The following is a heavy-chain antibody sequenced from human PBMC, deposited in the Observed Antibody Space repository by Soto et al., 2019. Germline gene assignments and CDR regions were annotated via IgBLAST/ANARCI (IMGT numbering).Heavy chain of an antibody. CDR2: IGGTSGST. V-gene: IGHV3-23*01. D-gene: IGHD3-10*01. J-gene: IGHJ2*01. Sequence: PGGSLRLSCAASGFTFSNFVMSWVRRAPGKRLEWVSAIGGTSGSTYYADSVKGRFTISRDNSKNTLSLQMSSLRAEDTAIYYCAKRRGEGYFDLWGRGTLVTVSS. CDR3: AKRRGEGYFDL. CDR1: GFTFSNFV.